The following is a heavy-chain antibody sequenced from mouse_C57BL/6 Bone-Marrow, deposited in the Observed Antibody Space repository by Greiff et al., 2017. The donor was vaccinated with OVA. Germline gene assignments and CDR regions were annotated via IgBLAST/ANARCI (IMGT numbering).Heavy chain of an antibody. CDR2: ISNGGGST. J-gene: IGHJ3*01. Sequence: EVQVVESGGGLVQPGGSLKLSCAASGFTFSDYYMYWVRQTPEKRLEWVAYISNGGGSTYYPDTVKGRFTISRDNAKNTLYLQMSRLKSEDTAMYYCARNYGNPAWFAYWCPGTLVTVSA. V-gene: IGHV5-12*01. D-gene: IGHD2-1*01. CDR3: ARNYGNPAWFAY. CDR1: GFTFSDYY.